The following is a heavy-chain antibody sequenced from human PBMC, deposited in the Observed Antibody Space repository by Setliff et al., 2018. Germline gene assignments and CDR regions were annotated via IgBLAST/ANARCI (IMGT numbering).Heavy chain of an antibody. Sequence: TSETLSLTWTVSGGSIGSSFWNWIRQSPGKGLEWIGYKSNRGDTNSNPSLRSRLTMSVDTSKSQFSLNLTSVTAADTAVYFCARAVDSSGYFPYWYFDLWG. CDR2: KSNRGDT. J-gene: IGHJ2*01. CDR1: GGSIGSSF. CDR3: ARAVDSSGYFPYWYFDL. D-gene: IGHD3-22*01. V-gene: IGHV4-59*01.